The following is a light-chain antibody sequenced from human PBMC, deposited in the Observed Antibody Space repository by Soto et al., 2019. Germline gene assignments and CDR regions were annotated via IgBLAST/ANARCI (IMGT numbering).Light chain of an antibody. Sequence: EIVLTQSPGTLSLSPGERATLSCRASQNISRFYLAWYHQRPGQAPKLLISGTSTRATGIPDRFTGSGSGTEFSLTINRLEPEDVAVYYCQQYGRSPMYTFGQGTKLEIK. V-gene: IGKV3-20*01. CDR1: QNISRFY. CDR3: QQYGRSPMYT. CDR2: GTS. J-gene: IGKJ2*01.